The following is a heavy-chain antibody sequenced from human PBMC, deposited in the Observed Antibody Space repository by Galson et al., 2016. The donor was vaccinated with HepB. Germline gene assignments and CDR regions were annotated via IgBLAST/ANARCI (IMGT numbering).Heavy chain of an antibody. V-gene: IGHV3-53*01. CDR1: GLTVTGSY. CDR2: IYIDETT. Sequence: SLRLSCAASGLTVTGSYMSWVRQAPGKGLEWVSVIYIDETTYYTDSVKGRFTISRDNSKNNLHLQINSLRADDTALYICANLPFYYGSGTPRIAWGQGTLVTVSS. D-gene: IGHD3-10*01. J-gene: IGHJ4*02. CDR3: ANLPFYYGSGTPRIA.